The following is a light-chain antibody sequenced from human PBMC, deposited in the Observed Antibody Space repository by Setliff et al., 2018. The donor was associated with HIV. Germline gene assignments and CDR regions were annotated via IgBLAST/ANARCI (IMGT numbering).Light chain of an antibody. J-gene: IGLJ1*01. Sequence: QSVLSQPASVSGSPGQSIFISCTGTSADVGVYDFVSWYQQHPGKAPKLILYDVSNRPSGVSNRFSGSKSGNTASLTISGLQTEDESDYFCASYTNINTFAFGTGTKATVL. CDR1: SADVGVYDF. CDR2: DVS. CDR3: ASYTNINTFA. V-gene: IGLV2-14*03.